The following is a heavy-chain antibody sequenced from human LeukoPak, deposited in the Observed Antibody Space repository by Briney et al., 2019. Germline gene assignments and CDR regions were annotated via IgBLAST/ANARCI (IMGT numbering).Heavy chain of an antibody. V-gene: IGHV3-7*01. CDR2: IKQDGSEK. CDR3: AREAVHYYYYYMDV. D-gene: IGHD6-19*01. CDR1: GFTFSSYW. J-gene: IGHJ6*03. Sequence: GGSLRLSCAASGFTFSSYWMSWVRQAPGKGLEWVANIKQDGSEKYYVDSVKGRFTISRDNAKNSLYLRMNSLRAEDTAVYYCAREAVHYYYYYMDVWGKGTTVTISS.